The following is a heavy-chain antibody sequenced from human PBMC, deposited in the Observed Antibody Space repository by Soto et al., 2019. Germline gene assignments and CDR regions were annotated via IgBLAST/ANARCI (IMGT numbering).Heavy chain of an antibody. Sequence: SETLSLTCTVSGGSISSYYWSWIRQPAGKGLEWIGRIYTSGSNNYNPSLKSRVTMSVDTSKNQFSLKLSSVTAADTAVYYCARDVERLRRPYYYYYGMDVWGQGTTVTVSS. V-gene: IGHV4-4*07. CDR2: IYTSGSN. D-gene: IGHD1-26*01. CDR3: ARDVERLRRPYYYYYGMDV. J-gene: IGHJ6*02. CDR1: GGSISSYY.